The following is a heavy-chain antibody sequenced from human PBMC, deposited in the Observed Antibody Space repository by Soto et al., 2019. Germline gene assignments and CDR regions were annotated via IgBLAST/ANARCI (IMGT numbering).Heavy chain of an antibody. Sequence: GGSLRLSCAASGFTFDDYAMHWVRQAPGKGLEWVSGITWNSGSVGYADSVKGRFTISRDNAKNSLYLQMNSLRVEDTALYYCAKDRELLMSWVFDIWGKGTMVPVSS. CDR2: ITWNSGSV. CDR3: AKDRELLMSWVFDI. V-gene: IGHV3-9*01. D-gene: IGHD1-26*01. CDR1: GFTFDDYA. J-gene: IGHJ3*02.